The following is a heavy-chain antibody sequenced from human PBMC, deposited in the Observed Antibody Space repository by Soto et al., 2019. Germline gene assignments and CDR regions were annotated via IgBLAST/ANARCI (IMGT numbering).Heavy chain of an antibody. V-gene: IGHV2-70*01. J-gene: IGHJ6*02. Sequence: GSGPTLGNPTHTRTLTCTFSGFSLSTSGMCVSWIRQPPGKALEWLAPIDWDDDKYYSTSLKTRLTISKDTSKNQVVLTMTNMDPVDTATYYCARIPPRFNYYGMDVWGQGTTVTVSS. D-gene: IGHD3-3*01. CDR1: GFSLSTSGMC. CDR2: IDWDDDK. CDR3: ARIPPRFNYYGMDV.